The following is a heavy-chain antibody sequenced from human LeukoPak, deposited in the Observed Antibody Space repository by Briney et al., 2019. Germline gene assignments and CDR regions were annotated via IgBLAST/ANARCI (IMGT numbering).Heavy chain of an antibody. V-gene: IGHV4-34*01. J-gene: IGHJ4*02. CDR1: GGSFSGYY. CDR3: ARGRGGYSYGRFDY. Sequence: PSETMSLTCAVYGGSFSGYYWSWIRQPPGKGLEWIGEINHSGSTNYNPSLKSRVTISVDTSKNQFSLKLSSVTAADTAVYYCARGRGGYSYGRFDYWGQGTLVTVSS. CDR2: INHSGST. D-gene: IGHD5-18*01.